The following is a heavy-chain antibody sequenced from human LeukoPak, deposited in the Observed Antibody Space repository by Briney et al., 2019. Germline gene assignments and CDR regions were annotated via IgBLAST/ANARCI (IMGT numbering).Heavy chain of an antibody. V-gene: IGHV1-2*02. Sequence: GASVKVSCKASGYTFTGYYMHWVRQAPGQGLEWMGWINPNSGGTNYAQKFQGRVTMTRDTSISTAYMELSRLRSDDTAVYYCARVRSGWYPFRAFDIWGQGTMVTVSS. CDR1: GYTFTGYY. CDR3: ARVRSGWYPFRAFDI. CDR2: INPNSGGT. D-gene: IGHD6-19*01. J-gene: IGHJ3*02.